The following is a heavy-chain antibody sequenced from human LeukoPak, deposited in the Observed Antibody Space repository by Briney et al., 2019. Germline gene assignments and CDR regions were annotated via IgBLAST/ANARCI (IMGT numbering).Heavy chain of an antibody. CDR3: ARQPKYYYDSSGYYHNWFDP. J-gene: IGHJ5*02. D-gene: IGHD3-22*01. CDR2: IYYSGST. CDR1: GGSISSSSYY. Sequence: SETLSLTCTVSGGSISSSSYYWGWIRQPPGKGLEWIGSIYYSGSTYYNPSLKSRVTISVDTSKNQFSLKLSSVTAADTAVYYCARQPKYYYDSSGYYHNWFDPWGQGTLVTVSS. V-gene: IGHV4-39*01.